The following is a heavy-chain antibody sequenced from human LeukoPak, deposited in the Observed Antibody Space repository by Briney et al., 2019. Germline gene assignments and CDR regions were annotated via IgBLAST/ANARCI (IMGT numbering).Heavy chain of an antibody. CDR3: ARATTITMIVDSWFDP. V-gene: IGHV1-2*02. D-gene: IGHD3-22*01. J-gene: IGHJ5*02. Sequence: GASVKVSCKASGYTFTGYYMHWVRQAPGQGLEWRGWINPNSGGTNYAQKFQGRVTMTRDTSISTAYMELSRLRSDDTAVYYCARATTITMIVDSWFDPWGQGTLVTVSS. CDR2: INPNSGGT. CDR1: GYTFTGYY.